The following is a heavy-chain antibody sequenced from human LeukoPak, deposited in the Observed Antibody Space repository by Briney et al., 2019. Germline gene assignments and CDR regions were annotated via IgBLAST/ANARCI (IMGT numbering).Heavy chain of an antibody. CDR2: IYYSGST. CDR1: GDSITSSSYY. D-gene: IGHD6-19*01. V-gene: IGHV4-39*07. Sequence: PSETLSLTCTVSGDSITSSSYYWGWIRQPPGKGLEWIGSIYYSGSTYYNPSLKSRVTISVDTSKNQFSLKLSSVTAADTAVYYCARATNSGWYRIDAFDIWGQGTMVTVSS. J-gene: IGHJ3*02. CDR3: ARATNSGWYRIDAFDI.